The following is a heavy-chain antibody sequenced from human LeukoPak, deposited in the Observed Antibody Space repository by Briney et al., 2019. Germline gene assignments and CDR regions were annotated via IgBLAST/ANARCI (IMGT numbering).Heavy chain of an antibody. J-gene: IGHJ5*02. V-gene: IGHV3-48*03. CDR2: ISSSGSTI. Sequence: GGSLRLSCAASGFTFSSYEMNWVRQAPGKGLEWVSYISSSGSTIYYADSVKGRFTISRDNAKNSLYLQMNSLRAEDTAVYYCARGPAVVPAAHNWFDPWGQGTLVTVSS. CDR1: GFTFSSYE. D-gene: IGHD2-2*01. CDR3: ARGPAVVPAAHNWFDP.